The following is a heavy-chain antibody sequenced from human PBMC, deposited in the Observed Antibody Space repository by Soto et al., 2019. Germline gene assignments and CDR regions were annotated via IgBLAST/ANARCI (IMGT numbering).Heavy chain of an antibody. CDR2: INPNSGGT. CDR3: ARSATVTRGWFDP. V-gene: IGHV1-2*04. J-gene: IGHJ5*02. CDR1: GYTFTGYY. D-gene: IGHD4-4*01. Sequence: ASVKVSCKASGYTFTGYYMHWVRQAPGQGLEWMGWINPNSGGTNYAQKFQGWVTMTRDTSISTAYMELSRLRSDDTAVYYCARSATVTRGWFDPWGQGTLGTVSS.